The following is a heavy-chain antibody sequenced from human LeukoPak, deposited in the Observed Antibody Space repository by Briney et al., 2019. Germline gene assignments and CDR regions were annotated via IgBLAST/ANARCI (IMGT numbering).Heavy chain of an antibody. Sequence: GGSLRLSCAASGFTFSSYWMSWVRQAPGKGLGWVANIKQDGSEKYYVDSVKGRFTISRDNAKNSLYLQMNSLRAEDTAVYYCAREKRYSSSWYPVDYWGQGTLVTVSS. D-gene: IGHD6-13*01. CDR1: GFTFSSYW. CDR3: AREKRYSSSWYPVDY. J-gene: IGHJ4*02. CDR2: IKQDGSEK. V-gene: IGHV3-7*01.